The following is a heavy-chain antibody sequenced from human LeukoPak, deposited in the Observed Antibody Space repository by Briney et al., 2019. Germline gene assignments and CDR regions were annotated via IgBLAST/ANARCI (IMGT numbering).Heavy chain of an antibody. CDR3: AREAVGAAPPDY. V-gene: IGHV3-11*01. CDR2: MCSRGSTI. CDR1: RFTFREYY. Sequence: GGSLRLSCAASRFTFREYYMSWIRQAPGQRLERVSYMCSRGSTINYADSVKGRFTISRNNAKNSLYLQMNSLRAEDTAVYYCAREAVGAAPPDYWGQGTLVTVSS. J-gene: IGHJ4*02. D-gene: IGHD6-19*01.